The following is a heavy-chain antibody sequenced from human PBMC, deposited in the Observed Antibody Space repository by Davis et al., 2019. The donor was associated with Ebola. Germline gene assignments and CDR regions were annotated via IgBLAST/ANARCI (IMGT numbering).Heavy chain of an antibody. V-gene: IGHV3-7*01. J-gene: IGHJ6*02. Sequence: GGSLRLSCAASGFTFSSYWMSWVRQAPGKGLEWVANIKQDGSEKYYVDSVKGRFTISRDSAKNSLYLQMNSLRAEDTAVYYCARDHCSSTSCYARSLYYYYGMDVWGQGTTVTVSS. CDR1: GFTFSSYW. CDR2: IKQDGSEK. CDR3: ARDHCSSTSCYARSLYYYYGMDV. D-gene: IGHD2-2*01.